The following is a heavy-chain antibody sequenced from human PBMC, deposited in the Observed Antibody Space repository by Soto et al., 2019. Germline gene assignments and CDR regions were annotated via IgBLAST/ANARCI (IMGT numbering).Heavy chain of an antibody. CDR2: INHSGST. V-gene: IGHV4-34*01. Sequence: SETLSLTCAVYGGSFSGYYWSWIRQPPGKGLEWIGEINHSGSTNYNPSLKSRVTISVDTSKNQFSLKLSSVTAADTAVYYCARVGPRGYSGYDYYYYYYMDVWGKGTTVTVSS. CDR3: ARVGPRGYSGYDYYYYYYMDV. D-gene: IGHD5-12*01. J-gene: IGHJ6*03. CDR1: GGSFSGYY.